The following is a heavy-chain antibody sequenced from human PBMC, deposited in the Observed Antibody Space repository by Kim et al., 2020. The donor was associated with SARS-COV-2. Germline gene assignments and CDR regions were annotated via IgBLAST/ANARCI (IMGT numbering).Heavy chain of an antibody. CDR2: FDPEDGET. Sequence: ASVKVSCKVSGYTLTELSTHWVRQAPGKGLEWMGGFDPEDGETIYAQKFQGRVTMTEDTSTDTAYMELSSLRSEDTAVYYCATGVAAAGTPDDYYYYYGMDVWGQGTTVTVSS. J-gene: IGHJ6*02. CDR3: ATGVAAAGTPDDYYYYYGMDV. D-gene: IGHD6-13*01. CDR1: GYTLTELS. V-gene: IGHV1-24*01.